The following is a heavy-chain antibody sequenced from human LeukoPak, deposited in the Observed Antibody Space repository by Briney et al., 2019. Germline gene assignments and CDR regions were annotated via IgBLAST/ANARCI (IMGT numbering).Heavy chain of an antibody. J-gene: IGHJ4*02. V-gene: IGHV3-23*01. CDR2: ISGSGGST. CDR3: AKGTYIVVVPAAIDY. Sequence: GGSLRLSCAASGFTFSSYAMGWVRQAPGKGLEWVSAISGSGGSTYYADSVKGRFTISRDNSKNTLYLQMNSLRAEDTAVYYCAKGTYIVVVPAAIDYWGQGTLVTVSS. CDR1: GFTFSSYA. D-gene: IGHD2-2*01.